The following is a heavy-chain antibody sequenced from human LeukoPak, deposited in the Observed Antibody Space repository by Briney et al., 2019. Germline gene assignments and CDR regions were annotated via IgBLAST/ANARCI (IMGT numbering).Heavy chain of an antibody. D-gene: IGHD5-24*01. CDR1: GFTFDDYA. CDR2: ISWNSGSI. CDR3: AKGATATIKYFDY. V-gene: IGHV3-9*01. J-gene: IGHJ4*02. Sequence: GGSLRLSCEASGFTFDDYAIHWVRQAPGKGLEWVSGISWNSGSIGYADSVKGRFTISRDNAKNSLYLQMNSLRAEDTALYYCAKGATATIKYFDYWGQGTLVTVSS.